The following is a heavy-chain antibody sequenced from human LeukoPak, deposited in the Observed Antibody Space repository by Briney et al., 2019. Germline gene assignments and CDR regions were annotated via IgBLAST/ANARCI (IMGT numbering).Heavy chain of an antibody. CDR1: GFTFRNYG. CDR2: ISYDGSNT. CDR3: ATLRYSASYYADY. D-gene: IGHD1-26*01. Sequence: GGSLRLSCAASGFTFRNYGMHWVRQAPGKRLEWVAIISYDGSNTYYADSVKGRFTISRDNSKNTLYLQMNSLTTEDTALYYCATLRYSASYYADYWGQGTLVAVSS. V-gene: IGHV3-30*03. J-gene: IGHJ4*02.